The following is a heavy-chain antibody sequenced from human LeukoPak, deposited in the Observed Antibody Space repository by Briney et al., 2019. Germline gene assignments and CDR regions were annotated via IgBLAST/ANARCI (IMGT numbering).Heavy chain of an antibody. V-gene: IGHV3-48*04. CDR2: ISSSGSTI. D-gene: IGHD4-17*01. CDR1: GFTSSSYW. Sequence: GGSLRLSCAASGFTSSSYWMSWVRQAPGKGLEWVSYISSSGSTIYYADSVKGRITISRDNAKNSLYLQMNSLRAEDTAVYYCARDLVDYGDYPAYYYYGMDVWGQGTTVTVSS. CDR3: ARDLVDYGDYPAYYYYGMDV. J-gene: IGHJ6*02.